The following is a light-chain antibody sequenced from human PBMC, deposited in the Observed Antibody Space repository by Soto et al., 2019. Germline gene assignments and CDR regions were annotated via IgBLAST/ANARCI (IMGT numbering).Light chain of an antibody. J-gene: IGKJ3*01. CDR2: GAS. Sequence: EIVLTKSPGTLSLSPGERSILSCRASQSINSTYLGWYQQKPGQAPRLLINGASITYTGIPDRFSGSGSGTDFTLTISRLAPEDFAVYYCQQYGSSPFTFGPRTKVDIK. CDR3: QQYGSSPFT. CDR1: QSINSTY. V-gene: IGKV3-20*01.